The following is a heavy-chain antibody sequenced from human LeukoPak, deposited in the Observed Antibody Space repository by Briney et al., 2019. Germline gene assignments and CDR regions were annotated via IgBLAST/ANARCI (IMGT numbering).Heavy chain of an antibody. J-gene: IGHJ4*02. Sequence: PGGSLRLSCTASGFTFGDYAMSWVRQAPGKGLECVGFIRTKAYGGTTDYAASVRGRFTISRDDSKSIAYLQMNSLKTEDTAVYYCTRGGIDYYDSSGYYPLDYWGQGTLVTVSS. CDR1: GFTFGDYA. CDR3: TRGGIDYYDSSGYYPLDY. D-gene: IGHD3-22*01. V-gene: IGHV3-49*04. CDR2: IRTKAYGGTT.